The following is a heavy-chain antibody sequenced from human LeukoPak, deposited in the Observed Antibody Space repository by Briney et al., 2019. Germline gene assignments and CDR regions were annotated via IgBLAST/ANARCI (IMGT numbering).Heavy chain of an antibody. D-gene: IGHD3-10*01. Sequence: PSETLSLTCTVSGGSISNSSFYWGWIRQPPGKGLEWIGNIYYRGSTYYNSSLKSRVSISVDTSKNYFSLTVSSVTAADTAVYYCARLFLRFGEFSFDYWGQGTLVTVSS. CDR1: GGSISNSSFY. J-gene: IGHJ4*02. CDR2: IYYRGST. CDR3: ARLFLRFGEFSFDY. V-gene: IGHV4-39*02.